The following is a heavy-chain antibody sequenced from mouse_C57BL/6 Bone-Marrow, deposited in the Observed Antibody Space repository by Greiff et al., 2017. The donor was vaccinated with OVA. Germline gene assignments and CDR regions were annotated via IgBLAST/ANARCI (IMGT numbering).Heavy chain of an antibody. CDR2: IYPGDGDT. CDR1: GYAFSSYW. Sequence: QVQLQQSGAELVKPGASVKISCKASGYAFSSYWMNWVKQRPGKGLEWIGQIYPGDGDTNYNGKFKGKATLTADKSSSTAYMQLSSLTSEDSAVYYCARGYYDYDGAWFAYWGQGTLVTVSA. CDR3: ARGYYDYDGAWFAY. D-gene: IGHD2-4*01. J-gene: IGHJ3*01. V-gene: IGHV1-80*01.